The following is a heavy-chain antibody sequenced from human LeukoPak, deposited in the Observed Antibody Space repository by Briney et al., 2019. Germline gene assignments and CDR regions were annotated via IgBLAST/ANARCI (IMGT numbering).Heavy chain of an antibody. J-gene: IGHJ4*02. V-gene: IGHV1-18*01. Sequence: ASVKVSCKASGYTLTSYGISWVRQAPGQGLEWMGWISAYNGNTNYAQKLQGRVTMTTDTSTSTAYMELRSLRSDDTAVYYCARDSSSDYGGNSGLDYWGQGTLVTVSS. D-gene: IGHD4-23*01. CDR1: GYTLTSYG. CDR2: ISAYNGNT. CDR3: ARDSSSDYGGNSGLDY.